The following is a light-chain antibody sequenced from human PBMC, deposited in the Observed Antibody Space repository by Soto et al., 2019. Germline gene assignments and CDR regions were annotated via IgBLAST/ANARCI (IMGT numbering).Light chain of an antibody. CDR2: EVT. CDR3: SSYTSGSTLVV. CDR1: SSDVGAYNY. Sequence: QSVLTQPASVSGSPGQSITISCTGSSSDVGAYNYVSWYQQHPGKAPRLMIYEVTNRPSGVSNRFSGSKSGNTASLTISGLRAEDVADYYCSSYTSGSTLVVFGGGTKLTVL. J-gene: IGLJ2*01. V-gene: IGLV2-14*01.